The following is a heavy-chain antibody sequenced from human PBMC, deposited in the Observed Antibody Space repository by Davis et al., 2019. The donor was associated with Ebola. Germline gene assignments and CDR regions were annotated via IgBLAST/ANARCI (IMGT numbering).Heavy chain of an antibody. J-gene: IGHJ4*02. V-gene: IGHV3-7*03. CDR1: GFTFSDYY. CDR2: IKQDGSEK. D-gene: IGHD6-19*01. Sequence: GESLKISCAASGFTFSDYYMSWIRQAPGKGLEWVANIKQDGSEKYYVDSVKGRFTISRDNAKNSLYLQMNSLRAEDTAVYYCATSGQWLAAFDYWGQGTLVTVSS. CDR3: ATSGQWLAAFDY.